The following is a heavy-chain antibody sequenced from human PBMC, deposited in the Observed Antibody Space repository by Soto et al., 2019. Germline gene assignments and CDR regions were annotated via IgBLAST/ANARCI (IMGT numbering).Heavy chain of an antibody. Sequence: VSGSYAGEPTQTLTLTCTFSGFSLSTSGVGVGWIRQPPGKALEWLALIHWDDDKRDSPSLKSRLTITKDTSKNQVVLTMTNMDPVDTATYYCEHVDKAMSPIYYFDYWGQGTLVTVSS. D-gene: IGHD5-18*01. CDR1: GFSLSTSGVG. J-gene: IGHJ4*02. CDR3: EHVDKAMSPIYYFDY. CDR2: IHWDDDK. V-gene: IGHV2-5*02.